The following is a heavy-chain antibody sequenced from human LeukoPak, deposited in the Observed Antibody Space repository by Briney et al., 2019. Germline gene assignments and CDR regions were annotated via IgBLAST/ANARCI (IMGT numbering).Heavy chain of an antibody. J-gene: IGHJ4*02. Sequence: PGGSLRLSCAASGFTFSSYSMNWVRQAPGKGLEGVSSISSSSSYIYYADSVKGRFTISRDNAKNSLYLQMNSLRTEDTAVYYCARDGRQDSSGYYYIYWGQGTLVTVSS. CDR2: ISSSSSYI. D-gene: IGHD3-22*01. CDR1: GFTFSSYS. V-gene: IGHV3-21*01. CDR3: ARDGRQDSSGYYYIY.